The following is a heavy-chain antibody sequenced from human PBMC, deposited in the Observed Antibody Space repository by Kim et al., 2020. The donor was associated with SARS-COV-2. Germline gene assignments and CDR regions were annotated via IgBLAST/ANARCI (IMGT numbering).Heavy chain of an antibody. V-gene: IGHV5-51*01. D-gene: IGHD3-9*01. J-gene: IGHJ5*02. CDR1: GYSFTSYW. Sequence: GESLKISCKGSGYSFTSYWIGWVRQMPGKGLEWMGIIYPGDSDTRYSPSFQGQVTISADKSISTAYLQWSSLKASDTAMYYCARHTASLRYFDWSFGASWFDPWGQGTLVTVSS. CDR2: IYPGDSDT. CDR3: ARHTASLRYFDWSFGASWFDP.